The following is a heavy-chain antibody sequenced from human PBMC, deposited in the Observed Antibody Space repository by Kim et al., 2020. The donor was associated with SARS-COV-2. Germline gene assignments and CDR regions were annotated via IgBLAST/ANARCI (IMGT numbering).Heavy chain of an antibody. CDR3: AKVESSSWPPRDAFDI. Sequence: GGSLRLSCAASGFTFSSYAMSWVRQAPGKGLEWVSAISGSGGSTYYADSVKGRFTISRDNSKNTLYLQMNSLRAEDTAVYYCAKVESSSWPPRDAFDIWGQGTMVTVSS. CDR1: GFTFSSYA. CDR2: ISGSGGST. D-gene: IGHD6-13*01. J-gene: IGHJ3*02. V-gene: IGHV3-23*01.